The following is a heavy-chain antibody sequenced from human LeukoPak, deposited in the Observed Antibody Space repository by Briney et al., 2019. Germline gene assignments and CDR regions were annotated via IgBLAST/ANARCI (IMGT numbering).Heavy chain of an antibody. Sequence: SETLSLTCTVSGGSISSGDYYWSWIRQPPGKGLEWIGYIYYSGSTYYNPSLESRVTISVDTSKNQFSLKLSSVTAADTAVYYCARVENDYGGNRYFDYWGQGTLVTVSS. CDR3: ARVENDYGGNRYFDY. CDR1: GGSISSGDYY. V-gene: IGHV4-30-4*01. J-gene: IGHJ4*02. D-gene: IGHD4-23*01. CDR2: IYYSGST.